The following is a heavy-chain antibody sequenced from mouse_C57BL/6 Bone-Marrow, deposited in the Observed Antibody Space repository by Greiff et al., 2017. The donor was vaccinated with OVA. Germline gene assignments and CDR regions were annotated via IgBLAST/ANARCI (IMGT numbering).Heavy chain of an antibody. CDR3: ARSYGNYWYFDV. J-gene: IGHJ1*03. Sequence: VQLQQSGAELVRPGTSVKLSCKASGYTFTNYWIGWAKQRPGHGLEWIGDIYPGGGYTNYNEKFKGKATLTADKSSSTAYMQFSSLTSEDSAIYYCARSYGNYWYFDVWGTGTTVTVSS. D-gene: IGHD1-1*01. CDR2: IYPGGGYT. V-gene: IGHV1-63*01. CDR1: GYTFTNYW.